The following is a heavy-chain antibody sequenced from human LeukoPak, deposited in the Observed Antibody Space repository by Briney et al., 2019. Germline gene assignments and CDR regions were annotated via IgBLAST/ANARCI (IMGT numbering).Heavy chain of an antibody. Sequence: GGSLRLSCAASGFTFSSYSINWVRRAPGKGLEWVSSISSTSSYIYYADSVKGRFTISRDNAKNTVYLQMKSLRAEDTAVYYRARDWAGSSFDYWGQGALVTVSS. CDR2: ISSTSSYI. CDR3: ARDWAGSSFDY. J-gene: IGHJ4*02. D-gene: IGHD3-10*01. V-gene: IGHV3-21*01. CDR1: GFTFSSYS.